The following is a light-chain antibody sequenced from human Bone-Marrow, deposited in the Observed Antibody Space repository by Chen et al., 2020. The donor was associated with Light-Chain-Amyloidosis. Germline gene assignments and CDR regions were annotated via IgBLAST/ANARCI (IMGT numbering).Light chain of an antibody. CDR1: QTISSNY. Sequence: EIVLTQSPGTLSLSPGEGANLSCRASQTISSNYLTWYQQKFGQAHRLLIYGSSSRATGIPDRFTGSGSGTDFTLTINRLEPEDCAMYYCQQYGTSPLTFGGGTKVEIK. J-gene: IGKJ4*01. CDR2: GSS. V-gene: IGKV3-20*01. CDR3: QQYGTSPLT.